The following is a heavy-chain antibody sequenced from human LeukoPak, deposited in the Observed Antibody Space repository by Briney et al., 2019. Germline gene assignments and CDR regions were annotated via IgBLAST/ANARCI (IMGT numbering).Heavy chain of an antibody. D-gene: IGHD6-13*01. V-gene: IGHV4-38-2*02. Sequence: PSETLSLTCTVSGYSISSGYYWGWIRQPPGKGLEWIGNIYHSGSTYYNPSLKGRVTISVDTSKNQFSLKLSSVTAADTAVYYCARAFSSSWLQFDYWGQGTLVTVSS. CDR3: ARAFSSSWLQFDY. J-gene: IGHJ4*02. CDR2: IYHSGST. CDR1: GYSISSGYY.